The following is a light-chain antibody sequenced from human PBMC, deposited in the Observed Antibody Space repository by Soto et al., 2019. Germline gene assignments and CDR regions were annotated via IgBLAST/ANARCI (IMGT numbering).Light chain of an antibody. CDR2: EVS. CDR3: SSYTASSTLV. V-gene: IGLV2-14*01. Sequence: QSALTQPASVSGSPGQSITISCTGTDSDVGGYNSVSWYQHQPGKAPKVIIFEVSHRPSGVSNRFSGSKSRNTASLTISGLQAEDEADYYCSSYTASSTLVFGGGTKVTVL. CDR1: DSDVGGYNS. J-gene: IGLJ2*01.